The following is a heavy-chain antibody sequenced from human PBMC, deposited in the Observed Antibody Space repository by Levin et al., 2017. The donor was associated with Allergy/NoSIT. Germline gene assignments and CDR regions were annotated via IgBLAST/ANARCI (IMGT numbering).Heavy chain of an antibody. V-gene: IGHV3-15*01. CDR1: GFTFSNAW. Sequence: PGGSLRLSCAASGFTFSNAWMSWVRQAPGKGLEWVGRIKSKTDGGTTDYAAPVKGRFTISRDDSKNTLYLQMNSLKTEDTAVYYCTTGEVETPFTYYYDSSGYYGLIWGQGTMVTVSS. J-gene: IGHJ3*02. CDR3: TTGEVETPFTYYYDSSGYYGLI. CDR2: IKSKTDGGTT. D-gene: IGHD3-22*01.